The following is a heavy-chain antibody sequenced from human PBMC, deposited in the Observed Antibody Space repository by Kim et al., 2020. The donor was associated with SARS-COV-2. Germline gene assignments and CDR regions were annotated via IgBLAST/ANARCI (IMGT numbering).Heavy chain of an antibody. Sequence: GGSLRLSCAASGFTFSSYDMSWVRQAPGKGLEWVSTISGSHIRTYYADSVKGRFTISRDNSRDTFYLQMNSLRAEDSALYYCAKRWDGCRGGTCQFWYIDVWGRGSLVTVSS. CDR3: AKRWDGCRGGTCQFWYIDV. D-gene: IGHD2-15*01. J-gene: IGHJ2*01. CDR1: GFTFSSYD. V-gene: IGHV3-23*01. CDR2: ISGSHIRT.